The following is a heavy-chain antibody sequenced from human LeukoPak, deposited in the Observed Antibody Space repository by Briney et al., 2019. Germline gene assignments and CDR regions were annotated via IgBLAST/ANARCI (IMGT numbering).Heavy chain of an antibody. CDR2: IDWDDDK. D-gene: IGHD5-12*01. CDR3: ARTRGYSGYDTVDY. CDR1: GFSLRTSRMG. J-gene: IGHJ4*02. V-gene: IGHV2-70*01. Sequence: SAPTLVNPTQTLTLSCTFSGFSLRTSRMGVNWIRQPPWNALEWLSPIDWDDDKYYSTSLKTRLTISKDTSKNQVVLTMTNMDPVDTATYYCARTRGYSGYDTVDYWGQGALVTVSS.